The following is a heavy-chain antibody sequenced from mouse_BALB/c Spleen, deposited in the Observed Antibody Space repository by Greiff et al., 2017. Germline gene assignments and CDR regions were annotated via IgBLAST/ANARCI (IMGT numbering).Heavy chain of an antibody. D-gene: IGHD2-14*01. CDR3: AREGVRRGYYFDY. J-gene: IGHJ2*01. Sequence: VKLVESGPGLVAPSQSLSITCTVSGFSLTGYGVNWVRQPPGKGLEWLGMIWGDGSTDYNSALKSRLSISKDNSKSQVFLKMNSLQTDDTARYYCAREGVRRGYYFDYWGQGTTLTVSS. CDR2: IWGDGST. V-gene: IGHV2-6-7*01. CDR1: GFSLTGYG.